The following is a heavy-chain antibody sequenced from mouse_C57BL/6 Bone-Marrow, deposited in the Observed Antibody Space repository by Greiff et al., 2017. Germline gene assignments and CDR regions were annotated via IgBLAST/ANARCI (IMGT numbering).Heavy chain of an antibody. CDR1: GYTFTNYW. CDR2: IYPGGGSP. J-gene: IGHJ2*01. Sequence: VQLQQPGAELVRPGTSVKMSCKASGYTFTNYWIGWAKQRPGHGLEWIGDIYPGGGSPNYNAKFKSKDPLTAYKSSITAYMQVSSLTAEDSAIYYCARLAWVFDYWGQGTTLTVSS. V-gene: IGHV1-63*01. CDR3: ARLAWVFDY. D-gene: IGHD4-1*01.